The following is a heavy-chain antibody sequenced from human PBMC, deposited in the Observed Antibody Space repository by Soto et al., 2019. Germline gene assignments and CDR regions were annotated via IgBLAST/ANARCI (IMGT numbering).Heavy chain of an antibody. CDR1: GDSLHIGGYY. CDR2: IYYTGKT. V-gene: IGHV4-31*03. D-gene: IGHD2-2*01. CDR3: GRDVTSNHNCVDP. Sequence: SLTCSVSGDSLHIGGYYWTWIRQRPGKGLEWMGYIYYTGKTYYNPSLESRLSMSVDTSKNQFSLNLKSVTAADTAVYYCGRDVTSNHNCVDPWGQGTLVTVSS. J-gene: IGHJ5*02.